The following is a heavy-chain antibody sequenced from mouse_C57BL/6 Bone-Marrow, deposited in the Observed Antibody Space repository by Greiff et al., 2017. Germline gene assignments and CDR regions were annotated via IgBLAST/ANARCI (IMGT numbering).Heavy chain of an antibody. CDR3: ALTGHWYFDV. J-gene: IGHJ1*03. V-gene: IGHV1-54*01. Sequence: QVQLQQSGAELVRPGTSVKVSCKASGYAFTNYLIEWVKQRPGQGLEWIGVINPGSGGTKYNEKFKGKATLTADKSSSTAYMQLSSLTSEDSAVYFFALTGHWYFDVCGTGTTVTVSS. CDR1: GYAFTNYL. D-gene: IGHD4-1*01. CDR2: INPGSGGT.